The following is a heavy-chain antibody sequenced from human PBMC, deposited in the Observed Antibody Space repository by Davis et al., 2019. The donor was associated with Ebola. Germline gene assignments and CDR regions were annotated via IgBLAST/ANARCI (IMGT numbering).Heavy chain of an antibody. Sequence: SVKVSCKAPGHIFSSYAMSWVRQAPGQGLEWVGRIIPSLGLANYTQDFQGRVTITADKVTRTVYMELSSLRSGDTAIYYCARAGPSAQAQFWGQGTLVTVSS. CDR2: IIPSLGLA. V-gene: IGHV1-69*04. CDR1: GHIFSSYA. J-gene: IGHJ4*02. D-gene: IGHD5-24*01. CDR3: ARAGPSAQAQF.